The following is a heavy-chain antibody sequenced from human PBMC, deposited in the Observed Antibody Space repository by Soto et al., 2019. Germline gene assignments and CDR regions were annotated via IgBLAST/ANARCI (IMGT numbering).Heavy chain of an antibody. CDR1: GYTFTGYY. CDR3: ARATGTIFGVVIRYFDY. CDR2: INPNSGGT. D-gene: IGHD3-3*01. V-gene: IGHV1-2*02. J-gene: IGHJ4*02. Sequence: QVQLVQSGAEVKKPGASVKVSCKASGYTFTGYYMHWVRQAPGQGLEWMGWINPNSGGTNYAQKFQGRVTMTRDTSISTAYMDLSRLRSDDTAVYYCARATGTIFGVVIRYFDYWGQGTLVTVSS.